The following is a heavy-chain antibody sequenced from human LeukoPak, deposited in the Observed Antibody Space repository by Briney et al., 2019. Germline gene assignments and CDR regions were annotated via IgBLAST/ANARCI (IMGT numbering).Heavy chain of an antibody. V-gene: IGHV1-24*01. J-gene: IGHJ6*03. CDR2: FDPEDGET. CDR3: ATAEGAHYYYYMDV. Sequence: ASVKVSCKVSGYTLTELSMHWVRQAPGKGLEWMGGFDPEDGETIYAQKFQGRVTMTEDTSTDTAYMELSSLRSEDTAVYYCATAEGAHYYYYMDVWGKGTTVTVPS. CDR1: GYTLTELS. D-gene: IGHD1-26*01.